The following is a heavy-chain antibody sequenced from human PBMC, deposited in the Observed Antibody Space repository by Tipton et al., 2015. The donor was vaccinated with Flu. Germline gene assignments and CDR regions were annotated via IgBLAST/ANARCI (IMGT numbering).Heavy chain of an antibody. Sequence: LSCTVSGGSISSSSYYWGWIRQPPGKGLEWIGSIYYSGSTYYNPSLKSRVTISVDTSKNQFSLKLSSVTAADTAVYYCARYVGALTNWGQGTLVTVSS. CDR3: ARYVGALTN. V-gene: IGHV4-39*07. CDR1: GGSISSSSYY. D-gene: IGHD1-26*01. CDR2: IYYSGST. J-gene: IGHJ4*02.